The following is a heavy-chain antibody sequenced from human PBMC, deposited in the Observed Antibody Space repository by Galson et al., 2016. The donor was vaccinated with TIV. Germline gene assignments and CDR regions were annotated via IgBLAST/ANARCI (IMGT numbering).Heavy chain of an antibody. CDR3: AIYDSSGYYSAEFFQQ. CDR2: IIPLLGIG. D-gene: IGHD3-22*01. V-gene: IGHV1-69*02. Sequence: SVKVSCKASGGTLSRFTVSWVRQAPGQGLGWMGRIIPLLGIGNHAQKFQNRVAITADRSTSAAYMELSSLKSEDTAVYYCAIYDSSGYYSAEFFQQWGQGTLLIVSS. J-gene: IGHJ1*01. CDR1: GGTLSRFT.